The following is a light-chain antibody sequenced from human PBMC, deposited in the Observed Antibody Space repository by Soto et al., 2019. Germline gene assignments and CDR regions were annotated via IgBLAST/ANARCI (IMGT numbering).Light chain of an antibody. Sequence: QSALTQPASVSGSPGQSITISCTGTSSDVGSYNLVSWYQQHPGKAPKLLIYEVTKRPSGVSNRFSGSKSGNTASLTISGLQAEDEADYYCGSYGGSSLAVFGGGTQLTVL. CDR3: GSYGGSSLAV. V-gene: IGLV2-23*02. CDR1: SSDVGSYNL. J-gene: IGLJ7*01. CDR2: EVT.